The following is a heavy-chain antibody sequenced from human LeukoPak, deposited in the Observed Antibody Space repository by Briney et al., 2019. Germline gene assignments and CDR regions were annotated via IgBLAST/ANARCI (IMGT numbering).Heavy chain of an antibody. D-gene: IGHD3-16*01. J-gene: IGHJ4*02. Sequence: GGSLRLSCAASGFTFSSYGMHWVRQAPGKGLEWVAVISYDGSNKYYADSVKGRFTISRDNSKNTLYLQMNSLRAEDTAVYYCAKGSRYDPGGNWGQGTLVTVSS. CDR1: GFTFSSYG. V-gene: IGHV3-30*18. CDR2: ISYDGSNK. CDR3: AKGSRYDPGGN.